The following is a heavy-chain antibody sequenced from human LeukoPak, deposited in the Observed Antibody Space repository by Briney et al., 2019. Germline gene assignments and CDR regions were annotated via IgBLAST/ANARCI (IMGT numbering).Heavy chain of an antibody. CDR3: AKDHFWAFDI. D-gene: IGHD3-3*02. CDR1: GFTFSSYG. Sequence: GGSLRLSCAASGFTFSSYGMHWVRRAPGKGLEWVAFIRYDGSNKYYADSVKGRFTISRDNSKNTLYLQMNSLRAEDTAVYCCAKDHFWAFDIWGQGTMVTVSS. CDR2: IRYDGSNK. J-gene: IGHJ3*02. V-gene: IGHV3-30*02.